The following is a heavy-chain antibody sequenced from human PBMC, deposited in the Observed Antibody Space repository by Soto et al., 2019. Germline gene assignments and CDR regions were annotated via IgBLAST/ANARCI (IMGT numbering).Heavy chain of an antibody. D-gene: IGHD3-10*01. Sequence: ESLTMSCTGSGYRFTGYWIVLVRQMRGKGLEWMGIIYPGDSDTRYSPSFQGQVTISADKSISTAYLQWSSLKASDTAMYYCARLHTRLTMVHLLGGGWRFDPWGQGTLVIVSS. CDR3: ARLHTRLTMVHLLGGGWRFDP. V-gene: IGHV5-51*01. CDR2: IYPGDSDT. CDR1: GYRFTGYW. J-gene: IGHJ5*02.